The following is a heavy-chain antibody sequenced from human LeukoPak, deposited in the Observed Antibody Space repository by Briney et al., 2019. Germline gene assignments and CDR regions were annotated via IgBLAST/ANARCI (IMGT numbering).Heavy chain of an antibody. V-gene: IGHV4-39*01. CDR1: GYSISSSYY. D-gene: IGHD3-10*01. J-gene: IGHJ4*02. Sequence: SETLSLTCTVSGYSISSSYYWGWIRQPPGKGLEWIGSIYYSGSTYYNPSLKSRVTISVDTSKNQFSLKLSSVTAADTAVYYCARHPHYYGSGSYYKQSGVDYWGQGTLVTVSS. CDR3: ARHPHYYGSGSYYKQSGVDY. CDR2: IYYSGST.